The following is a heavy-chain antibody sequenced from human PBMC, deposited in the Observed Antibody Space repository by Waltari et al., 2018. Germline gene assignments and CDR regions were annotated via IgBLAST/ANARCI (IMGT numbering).Heavy chain of an antibody. CDR2: IRGSVRCT. Sequence: EVQLLEYGGGLVQPGGCLRLACAASGFTFSSYAMRWVRQAPGKGLEWVAVIRGSVRCTYYAASVRGRSTISGANSKNTLYLYMNSLRAEDSAVYYCAKYMSAACYRYYYYYGMDFWVQGTTVTVSS. J-gene: IGHJ6*02. V-gene: IGHV3-23*01. CDR3: AKYMSAACYRYYYYYGMDF. CDR1: GFTFSSYA. D-gene: IGHD3-16*02.